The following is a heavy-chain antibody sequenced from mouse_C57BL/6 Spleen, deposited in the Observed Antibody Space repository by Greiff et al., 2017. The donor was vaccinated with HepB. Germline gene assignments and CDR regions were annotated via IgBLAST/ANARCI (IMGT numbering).Heavy chain of an antibody. J-gene: IGHJ1*03. V-gene: IGHV5-6*01. Sequence: EVHLVESGGDLVKPGGSLKLSCAASGFTFSSYGMSWVRQTPDKRLEWVATISSGGSYTYYPDSVKGRFTISRDNAKNTLYLQMSSLKSEDTAMYYCARQGYSGTWYFDVWGTGTTVTVSS. CDR2: ISSGGSYT. D-gene: IGHD2-14*01. CDR3: ARQGYSGTWYFDV. CDR1: GFTFSSYG.